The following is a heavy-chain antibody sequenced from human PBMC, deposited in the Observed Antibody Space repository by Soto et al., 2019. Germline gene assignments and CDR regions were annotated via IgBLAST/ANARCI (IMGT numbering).Heavy chain of an antibody. V-gene: IGHV1-69*12. CDR1: GGTFSTSA. CDR2: IMPVFPTP. Sequence: QVQLVQSGAEVKKPGSSVKVSCKASGGTFSTSAISWLRQAPGQGLEWVGGIMPVFPTPDYAQNFQGRVTITADECTTTAYLELTSLRADDTAVYYCARDKDRLQLGGNYYYILDVWGQGTAITVSS. D-gene: IGHD1-1*01. J-gene: IGHJ6*02. CDR3: ARDKDRLQLGGNYYYILDV.